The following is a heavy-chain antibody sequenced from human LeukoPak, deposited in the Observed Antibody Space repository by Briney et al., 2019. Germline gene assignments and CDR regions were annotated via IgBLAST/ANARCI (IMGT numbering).Heavy chain of an antibody. Sequence: ASVNVSCTASGYIFIKYGITWVRQAPGQGLEWMGWISTYNGNTDYAQKVQGRVTMTTDTSTSTAYMELRSLRCDDTAVYYCARRSTTGRLDYWGQGTRVTVSS. J-gene: IGHJ4*02. V-gene: IGHV1-18*01. CDR3: ARRSTTGRLDY. CDR1: GYIFIKYG. D-gene: IGHD2/OR15-2a*01. CDR2: ISTYNGNT.